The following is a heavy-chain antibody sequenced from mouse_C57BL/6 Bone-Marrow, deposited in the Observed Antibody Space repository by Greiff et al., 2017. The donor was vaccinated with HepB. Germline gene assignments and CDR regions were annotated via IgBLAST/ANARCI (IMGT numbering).Heavy chain of an antibody. Sequence: EVKLMESGGDLVKPGGSLKLSCAASGFTFSSYGMSWVRQTPDKRLEWVATISSGGSYTYYPDSVKGRFTISRDNAKTTLYLQMSSLKSEDTSMYYCARGFAYWGQGTLVTVSA. J-gene: IGHJ3*01. CDR1: GFTFSSYG. CDR3: ARGFAY. V-gene: IGHV5-6*01. CDR2: ISSGGSYT.